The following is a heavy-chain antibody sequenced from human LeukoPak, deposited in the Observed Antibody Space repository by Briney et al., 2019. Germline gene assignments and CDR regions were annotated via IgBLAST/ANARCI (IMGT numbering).Heavy chain of an antibody. V-gene: IGHV1-46*01. D-gene: IGHD3-3*01. J-gene: IGHJ6*03. Sequence: ASVKVSCKASGYTFTSYYMHWVRQAPGQGLEWMGIINPSGGSTSYAQKFQGRVTMTRHMSTSTVYMELSSLRSEDTAVYYCARDLTVLRFLEWFQPNYYMDVWGKGTTVTVSS. CDR3: ARDLTVLRFLEWFQPNYYMDV. CDR2: INPSGGST. CDR1: GYTFTSYY.